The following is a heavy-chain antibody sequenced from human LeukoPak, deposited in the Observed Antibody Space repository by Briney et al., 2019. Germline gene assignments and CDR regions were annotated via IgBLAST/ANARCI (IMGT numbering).Heavy chain of an antibody. CDR3: AKDRGPVTYYFDY. D-gene: IGHD4-17*01. J-gene: IGHJ4*02. V-gene: IGHV3-9*01. CDR2: ISWNSGSI. Sequence: PGGSLRLSCAASGFTLDDYAMHWVRQAPGKGLEWVSGISWNSGSIGYADSVKGRFTISRDNAKNSLYLQMNSLRAEDTALYYCAKDRGPVTYYFDYWGQGTLVTVSS. CDR1: GFTLDDYA.